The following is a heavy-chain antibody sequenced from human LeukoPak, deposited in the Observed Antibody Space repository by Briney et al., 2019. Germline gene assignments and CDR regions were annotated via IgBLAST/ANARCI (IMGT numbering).Heavy chain of an antibody. CDR3: ARDYYDILTGYFPYYFDY. J-gene: IGHJ4*02. D-gene: IGHD3-9*01. CDR1: GYTFTGYY. V-gene: IGHV1-2*02. CDR2: INPNSGGT. Sequence: ASVKVSCKASGYTFTGYYIHWVRQAPGQGLEWMGWINPNSGGTKYAQKFQGRVTMTRDMSTSTVYMELSSLRSEDTAVYYCARDYYDILTGYFPYYFDYWGQGTLVTVSS.